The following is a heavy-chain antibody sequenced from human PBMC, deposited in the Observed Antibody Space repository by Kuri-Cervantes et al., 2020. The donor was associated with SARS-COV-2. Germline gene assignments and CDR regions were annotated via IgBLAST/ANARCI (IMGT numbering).Heavy chain of an antibody. CDR1: GFTFSSYE. CDR2: ISSSGSTI. D-gene: IGHD3-9*01. CDR3: ARGGEPRGYDILTGYSDY. J-gene: IGHJ4*02. V-gene: IGHV3-48*03. Sequence: GGSLRLSCAASGFTFSSYEMNWVRQAPGKGLEWVSYISSSGSTIYYADSVKGRFTISRDNAKNSLYLQMNSLRAEDTAVYYCARGGEPRGYDILTGYSDYWGQGTLVTVSS.